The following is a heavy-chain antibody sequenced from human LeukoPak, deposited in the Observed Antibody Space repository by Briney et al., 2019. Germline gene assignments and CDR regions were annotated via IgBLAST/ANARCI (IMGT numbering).Heavy chain of an antibody. J-gene: IGHJ5*01. CDR1: GGSMNSGIYY. CDR2: IYYSGST. Sequence: SETLSLTCSVSGGSMNSGIYYWSWIRQPPGKGLEWIGYIYYSGSTNYNPSLKSRVTISVDASKNQISLKLSSVTAADTAVYYCARQVVIIPSSRGGPWFDPWGQGTLVAVSS. V-gene: IGHV4-61*01. CDR3: ARQVVIIPSSRGGPWFDP. D-gene: IGHD2/OR15-2a*01.